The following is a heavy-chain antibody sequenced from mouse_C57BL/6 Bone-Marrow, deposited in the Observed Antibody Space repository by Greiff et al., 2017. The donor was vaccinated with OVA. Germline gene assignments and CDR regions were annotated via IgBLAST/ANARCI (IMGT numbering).Heavy chain of an antibody. V-gene: IGHV14-4*01. CDR2: IDPENGDT. D-gene: IGHD1-1*01. CDR1: GFNIKDDY. Sequence: EVQLQESGAELVRPGASVKLSCTASGFNIKDDYMHWVKQRPEQGLEWIGWIDPENGDTEYASKFQGKATITADTSSNTAYLQLSSLTSEDTAVYYCTTTGVATDYWGQGTTLTVSS. CDR3: TTTGVATDY. J-gene: IGHJ2*01.